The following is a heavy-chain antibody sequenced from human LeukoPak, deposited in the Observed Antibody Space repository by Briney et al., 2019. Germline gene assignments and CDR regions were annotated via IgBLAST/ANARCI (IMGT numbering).Heavy chain of an antibody. Sequence: SETLSLTCTVSGGSISSYYWSWIRQPPGKGLEWIGYIYNSGGANYNPSLKSRVTISVDTSKTQFSLKLSSVTAADTAVYYCARSYDSSGYYYDYWGQGTLVTVSS. V-gene: IGHV4-59*01. J-gene: IGHJ4*02. CDR3: ARSYDSSGYYYDY. D-gene: IGHD3-22*01. CDR2: IYNSGGA. CDR1: GGSISSYY.